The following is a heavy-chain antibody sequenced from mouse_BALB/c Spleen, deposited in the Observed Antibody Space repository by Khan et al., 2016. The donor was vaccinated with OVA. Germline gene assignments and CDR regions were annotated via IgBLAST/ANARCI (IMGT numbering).Heavy chain of an antibody. CDR3: ARDKYFWGDAVDN. CDR1: GYTFTTYD. CDR2: IYAGSFNN. Sequence: QVQLQQSGPELVKPGASVRISCKASGYTFTTYDIHWVKQRPGQGLEWIGWIYAGSFNNNYGEMFKGKGILTGDKSCSTAYMQPSSLTSEGSAAYFGARDKYFWGDAVDNWGQGTSVTGSS. V-gene: IGHV1S56*01. D-gene: IGHD2-10*02. J-gene: IGHJ4*01.